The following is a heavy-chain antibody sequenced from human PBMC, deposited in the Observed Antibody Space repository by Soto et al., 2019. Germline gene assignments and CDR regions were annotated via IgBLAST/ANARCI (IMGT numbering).Heavy chain of an antibody. CDR1: GFTFSSYA. Sequence: PGGSLRLSCAASGFTFSSYAMSWVRQAPGKGLEWVSAISGSGGSTYYADSVKGRFTISRDNSKNTLYLQMNSLRAEDTAVYYCAKDSPQSYYGSGSYYGPIDYWGQGTLVTVSS. V-gene: IGHV3-23*01. CDR3: AKDSPQSYYGSGSYYGPIDY. J-gene: IGHJ4*02. D-gene: IGHD3-10*01. CDR2: ISGSGGST.